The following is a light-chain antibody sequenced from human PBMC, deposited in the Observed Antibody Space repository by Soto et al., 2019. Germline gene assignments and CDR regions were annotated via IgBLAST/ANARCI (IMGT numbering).Light chain of an antibody. CDR3: QNYGSSPPEFT. CDR2: GAS. CDR1: QSVSSSF. V-gene: IGKV3-20*01. Sequence: EIMLTQSPGTLSLSPGERATLSCSASQSVSSSFLAWYQQRPGQAPRLLIFGASYRATGIPDRFSGSGSGTDFTLTISCLEPEDFAVYYCQNYGSSPPEFTFGPGTKVDSK. J-gene: IGKJ3*01.